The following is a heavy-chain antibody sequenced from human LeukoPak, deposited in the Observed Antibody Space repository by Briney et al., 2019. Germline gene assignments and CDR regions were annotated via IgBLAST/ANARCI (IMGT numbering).Heavy chain of an antibody. Sequence: GRSLRLSCAASGFTFSNYWMHWVRQAPGKGLMWVSHIDDDGSTTTAYADSVKGRFTISRDNAKNTVYLQMNSLRAEDTAVYYCASWYYYDSSGYPDYWGQGTLVTVSS. CDR2: IDDDGSTTT. CDR1: GFTFSNYW. V-gene: IGHV3-74*01. J-gene: IGHJ4*02. D-gene: IGHD3-22*01. CDR3: ASWYYYDSSGYPDY.